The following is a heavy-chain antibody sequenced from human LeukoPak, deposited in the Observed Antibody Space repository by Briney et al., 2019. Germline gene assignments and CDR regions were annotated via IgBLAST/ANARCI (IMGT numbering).Heavy chain of an antibody. CDR3: AGAGRSSGWYEGDY. J-gene: IGHJ4*02. D-gene: IGHD6-19*01. CDR2: INTNSGGT. V-gene: IGHV1-2*02. Sequence: ASVTVSCKASGYTFTGYYMHWVRQAPGQGLEWMGWINTNSGGTNYAQKFQGKVTMTRDTSISTAYMELSRLRSDDTAVYYCAGAGRSSGWYEGDYWGQGTLVTVSS. CDR1: GYTFTGYY.